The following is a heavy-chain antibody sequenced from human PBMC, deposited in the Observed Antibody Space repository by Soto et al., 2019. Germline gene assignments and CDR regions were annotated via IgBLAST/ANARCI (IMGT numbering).Heavy chain of an antibody. V-gene: IGHV3-33*01. J-gene: IGHJ3*02. CDR2: IWYDGSNK. CDR3: ARATSGSFDALDM. Sequence: QVQLVESGGGVVQPGRSLRLSCAASGFTFGIYGMHWVRQAPGKGLEWVAVIWYDGSNKYHADSVKGRFTISRDNSKNTVYLQMNSLRAEDTAVYYCARATSGSFDALDMWGQGTMVTASS. D-gene: IGHD1-26*01. CDR1: GFTFGIYG.